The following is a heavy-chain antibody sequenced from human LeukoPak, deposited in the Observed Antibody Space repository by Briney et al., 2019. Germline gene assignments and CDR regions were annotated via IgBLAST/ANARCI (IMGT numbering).Heavy chain of an antibody. J-gene: IGHJ3*01. V-gene: IGHV4-59*08. CDR2: IYYSGST. Sequence: SETLSLTCTVSGGSISSYYWGWIRQPPGKRLEWIGSIYYSGSTNYNPSLKSRVTISIDMSKTQFSLKVSSVTAADTALYYCATIRPKVAAASPWGQGTMVTVSS. D-gene: IGHD2-15*01. CDR3: ATIRPKVAAASP. CDR1: GGSISSYY.